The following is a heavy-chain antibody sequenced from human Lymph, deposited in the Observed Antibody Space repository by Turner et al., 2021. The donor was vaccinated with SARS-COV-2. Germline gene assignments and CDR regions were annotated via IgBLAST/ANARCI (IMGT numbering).Heavy chain of an antibody. V-gene: IGHV5-51*01. CDR3: ARLPIARGYSGYDFYYFDY. Sequence: EVPLVQSGAAVKKPGESLKISCKGSGYSFPTYWIGWVRQMPGKGLEWMGISYPGDSDTRYSPSFQGQVTISADKSISTAYLQWSSLKASDTAMYYCARLPIARGYSGYDFYYFDYWGQGTLVTVSS. J-gene: IGHJ4*02. CDR1: GYSFPTYW. CDR2: SYPGDSDT. D-gene: IGHD5-12*01.